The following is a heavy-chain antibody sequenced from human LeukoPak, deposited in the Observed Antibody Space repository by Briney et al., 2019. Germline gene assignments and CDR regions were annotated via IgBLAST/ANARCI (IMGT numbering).Heavy chain of an antibody. V-gene: IGHV3-30-3*01. CDR1: GFTFSSYA. CDR3: AREHHDGSPEI. J-gene: IGHJ3*02. Sequence: PGGSLRLSCVASGFTFSSYAMHWVRQAPGKGLEWVAVISYDGSNKYYADSVKGRFTISRDNSKNTLYLQMNSLRAEDTAVYYCAREHHDGSPEIWGQGTMVTVSS. CDR2: ISYDGSNK. D-gene: IGHD3-16*01.